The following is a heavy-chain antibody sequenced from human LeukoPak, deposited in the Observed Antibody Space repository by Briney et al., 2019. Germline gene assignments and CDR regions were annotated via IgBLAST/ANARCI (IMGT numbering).Heavy chain of an antibody. CDR3: ARPDSYYDFWSGYPYYFDY. Sequence: PGGSLRLSCAASGFTFSSYSMNWVRQAPGKGLEWVSYISSSSSTIYYADSVKGRFTISRDNAKNSLYLQMNSLRAEDTAVYYCARPDSYYDFWSGYPYYFDYWGQEPWSPSPQ. J-gene: IGHJ4*01. V-gene: IGHV3-48*01. CDR2: ISSSSSTI. CDR1: GFTFSSYS. D-gene: IGHD3-3*01.